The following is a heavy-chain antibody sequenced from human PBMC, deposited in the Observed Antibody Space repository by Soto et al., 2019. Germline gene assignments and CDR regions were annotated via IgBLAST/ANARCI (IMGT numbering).Heavy chain of an antibody. CDR3: GKVLVGATGHTDSNS. CDR2: IDYNGVT. J-gene: IGHJ4*02. Sequence: SETLSLTCTVSGGSIYRSGYYWGWIRQPPGRGLEWIGNIDYNGVTYSNPSLKSRVTISRDTSKNQFSLKLTSVTAADTALYYCGKVLVGATGHTDSNSWGPGTLVTVSS. V-gene: IGHV4-39*01. D-gene: IGHD2-15*01. CDR1: GGSIYRSGYY.